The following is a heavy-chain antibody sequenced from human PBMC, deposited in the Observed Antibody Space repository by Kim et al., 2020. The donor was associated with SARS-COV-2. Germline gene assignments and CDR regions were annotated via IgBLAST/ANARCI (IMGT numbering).Heavy chain of an antibody. D-gene: IGHD3-22*01. J-gene: IGHJ4*02. V-gene: IGHV3-48*02. Sequence: DSMKGRCTISRDSAKNSLYRQMSCLRDEDTAVYYCARGYDDSSGYYYDDYWGQGTLVTVSS. CDR3: ARGYDDSSGYYYDDY.